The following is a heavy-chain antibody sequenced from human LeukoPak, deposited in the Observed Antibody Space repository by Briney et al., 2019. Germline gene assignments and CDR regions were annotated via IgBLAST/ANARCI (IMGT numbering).Heavy chain of an antibody. Sequence: GGSLRLSCAASGFTFSNYWMNWARQAPGKGLEWVANMKQDGSEKYYVDSVKGRFTISRDNAQNSLYLQMNSLRVEDTAVYYCARDRGVLDFWGQGTLVTISS. CDR3: ARDRGVLDF. V-gene: IGHV3-7*05. D-gene: IGHD3-10*01. CDR1: GFTFSNYW. J-gene: IGHJ4*02. CDR2: MKQDGSEK.